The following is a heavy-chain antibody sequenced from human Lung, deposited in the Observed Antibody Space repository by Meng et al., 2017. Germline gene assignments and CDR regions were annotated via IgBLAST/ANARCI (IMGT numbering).Heavy chain of an antibody. CDR3: ARGSITMVRGVSVFDP. Sequence: QVQLQESGAGMLKPSGTSSLTGAVSGGSISSSNWWSWVRQPPGKGLEWIGEIYHSGSTNYNPSLKSRVTISVDKSKNQFSLKLSSVTAADTAVYYCARGSITMVRGVSVFDPWGQGTLVTVSS. V-gene: IGHV4-4*02. CDR2: IYHSGST. D-gene: IGHD3-10*01. J-gene: IGHJ5*02. CDR1: GGSISSSNW.